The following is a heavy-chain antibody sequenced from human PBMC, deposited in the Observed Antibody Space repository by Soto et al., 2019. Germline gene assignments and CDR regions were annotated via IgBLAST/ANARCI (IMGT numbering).Heavy chain of an antibody. CDR2: IYYSGNT. Sequence: QVQLQESGPGLVKPSQTLSLTCTVSGGSISSGGYYWSWIRQHPGKSLEWIGYIYYSGNTYYNTSLKSRVTLSVVTSKNQFSLKLSSVTAVDTAVYYCARVRWGLGYYYGIDVWGQGTTVTVSS. CDR3: ARVRWGLGYYYGIDV. CDR1: GGSISSGGYY. J-gene: IGHJ6*02. D-gene: IGHD3-16*01. V-gene: IGHV4-31*03.